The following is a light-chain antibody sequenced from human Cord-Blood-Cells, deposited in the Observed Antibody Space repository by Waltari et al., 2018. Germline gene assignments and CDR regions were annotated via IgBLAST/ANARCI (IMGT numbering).Light chain of an antibody. J-gene: IGKJ1*01. CDR3: QQYNSYWT. Sequence: DIQMTQSPSTLSASVGDRVTITCRASQSISSWLAWYQQKPGKAPKLLIYDASSLESGVPSRFSGSGSVTEFTLTISCLQPDDFSTYYFQQYNSYWTFGQGTKVEIK. CDR1: QSISSW. CDR2: DAS. V-gene: IGKV1-5*01.